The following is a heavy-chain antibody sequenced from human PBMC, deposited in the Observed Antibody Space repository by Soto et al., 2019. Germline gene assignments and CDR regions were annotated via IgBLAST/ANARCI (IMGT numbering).Heavy chain of an antibody. J-gene: IGHJ6*02. CDR3: AREQGGVATRYGMDV. CDR1: GYTFTGYY. CDR2: INPNSGGT. V-gene: IGHV1-2*02. D-gene: IGHD5-12*01. Sequence: GASVKVSCKASGYTFTGYYRHWVRQAPGQGLEWMGWINPNSGGTNYAQKFQSRITMTRDTSRDTSISTVYMELSRLRSDETAVYSCAREQGGVATRYGMDVWGQGTTVTVSS.